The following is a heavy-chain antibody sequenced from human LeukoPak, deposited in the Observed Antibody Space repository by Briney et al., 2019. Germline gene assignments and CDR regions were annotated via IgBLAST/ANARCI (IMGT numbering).Heavy chain of an antibody. CDR1: GDSISSYY. V-gene: IGHV4-4*07. Sequence: SSETLSLTCTVSGDSISSYYCSWIRQPAGKGLEWIGRIYTSGSTNYNPSLKSRVTMSVDTSKNQFSLKLSSVTAADTAVYYCARDRGYDFWSGYSHFDYWGQGTLVTVSS. D-gene: IGHD3-3*01. CDR2: IYTSGST. CDR3: ARDRGYDFWSGYSHFDY. J-gene: IGHJ4*02.